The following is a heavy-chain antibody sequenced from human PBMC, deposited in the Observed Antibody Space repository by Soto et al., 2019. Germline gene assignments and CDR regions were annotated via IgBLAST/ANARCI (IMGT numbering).Heavy chain of an antibody. Sequence: SETLSLTCTVSGGSIGGSAYHWGWIRQPPGNGLEWIGSIHYSGRVYYNESLLGRVTILVDTSTNRFSLSLDSVTAADTAVYYCAITPGIEVAAADYWAQGTLVPSP. CDR2: IHYSGRV. D-gene: IGHD6-19*01. CDR1: GGSIGGSAYH. CDR3: AITPGIEVAAADY. V-gene: IGHV4-39*02. J-gene: IGHJ4*02.